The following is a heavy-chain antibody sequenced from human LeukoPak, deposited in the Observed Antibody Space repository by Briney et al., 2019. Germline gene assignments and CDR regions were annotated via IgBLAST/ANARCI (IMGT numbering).Heavy chain of an antibody. D-gene: IGHD6-6*01. J-gene: IGHJ4*02. CDR3: AKREGSSSGFDY. CDR1: GGSFSGYY. V-gene: IGHV4-34*01. CDR2: INHSGST. Sequence: SETLSLTCAVYGGSFSGYYWSWIRQPPGKGLEWIGEINHSGSTNYNPSLKSRVTISVDTSKNQFSLKLSSVTAADTAVYYCAKREGSSSGFDYWGQGTLVTVSS.